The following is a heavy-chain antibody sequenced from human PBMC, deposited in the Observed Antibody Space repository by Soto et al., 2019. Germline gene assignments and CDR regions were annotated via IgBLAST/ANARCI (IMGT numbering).Heavy chain of an antibody. D-gene: IGHD4-17*01. CDR2: ISYDGSNK. J-gene: IGHJ4*02. Sequence: GGSLRLFCAASGFTFSSFGMHWVRQAPGKGLEWVAVISYDGSNKYYADSVKGRFTISRDNSKNTLYLQMNSLRAEDTAVYYCAKDDYGDYVGFDYWGQGTLVTVSS. CDR3: AKDDYGDYVGFDY. CDR1: GFTFSSFG. V-gene: IGHV3-30*18.